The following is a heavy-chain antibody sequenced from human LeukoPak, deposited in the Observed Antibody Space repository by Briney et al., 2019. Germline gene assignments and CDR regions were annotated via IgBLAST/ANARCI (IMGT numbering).Heavy chain of an antibody. D-gene: IGHD7-27*01. CDR2: INHTGST. CDR1: GGSVSDYY. V-gene: IGHV4-59*02. CDR3: ASRKLGNDY. Sequence: SETLSLNCTISGGSVSDYYWSWLRQSPGKGLEWIGYINHTGSTSYSPSLKSRVTISADTSQNQFSLKLSSVTAADTAVYYCASRKLGNDYWGQGTLVTVPS. J-gene: IGHJ4*02.